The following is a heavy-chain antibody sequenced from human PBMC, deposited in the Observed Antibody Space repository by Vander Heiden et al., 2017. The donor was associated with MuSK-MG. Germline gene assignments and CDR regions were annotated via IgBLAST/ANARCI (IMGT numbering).Heavy chain of an antibody. CDR3: ARTYDSSGYFGY. CDR1: GGPITSGGYY. J-gene: IGHJ4*02. D-gene: IGHD3-22*01. CDR2: IYYSGST. Sequence: QVQLQESGPGLVKPSQTLSLTCTVAGGPITSGGYYWSWIRQHPGKGLEWIGYIYYSGSTYYNPSLKSRVTISVDTSKNQFSLKLSSVTAADTAVYYCARTYDSSGYFGYWGQGTLVTVSS. V-gene: IGHV4-31*03.